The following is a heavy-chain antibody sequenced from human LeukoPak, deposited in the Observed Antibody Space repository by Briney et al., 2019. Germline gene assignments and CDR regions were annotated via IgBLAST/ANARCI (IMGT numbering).Heavy chain of an antibody. V-gene: IGHV3-48*01. CDR1: GFSFSSYS. J-gene: IGHJ4*02. CDR2: ISSSSSTI. D-gene: IGHD1-26*01. Sequence: PVGSLRLSCAASGFSFSSYSMNWVRQAPGNGLEWVSYISSSSSTIYYADSVRGRFTISRDNAKTSLYLQMNSLRVEDTADYFCARVSAMGDFDCWGQGTLVTVSS. CDR3: ARVSAMGDFDC.